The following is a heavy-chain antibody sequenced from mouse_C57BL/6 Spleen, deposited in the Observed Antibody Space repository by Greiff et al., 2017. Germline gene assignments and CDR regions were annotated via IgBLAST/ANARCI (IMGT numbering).Heavy chain of an antibody. Sequence: QVHVKQPGAELVKPGASVKLSCKASGYTFTSYWMHWVKQRPGQGLEWIGMIHPNSGSTNYNEKFKSKATLTVDKSSSTAYMQLSSLTSEDSAVYYCARDYYGMDYWGQGTSVTVSS. V-gene: IGHV1-64*01. J-gene: IGHJ4*01. CDR2: IHPNSGST. CDR3: ARDYYGMDY. CDR1: GYTFTSYW.